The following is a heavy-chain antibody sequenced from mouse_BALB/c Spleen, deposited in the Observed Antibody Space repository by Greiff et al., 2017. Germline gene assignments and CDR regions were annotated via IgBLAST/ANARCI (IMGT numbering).Heavy chain of an antibody. V-gene: IGHV5-9-4*01. J-gene: IGHJ4*01. CDR1: GFTFSSYA. CDR3: AREGTPYYAMDD. CDR2: ISSGGSYT. Sequence: DVKLVESGGGLVKPGGSLKLSCAASGFTFSSYAMSWVRQSPEKRLEWVAEISSGGSYTYYPDTVTGRFTISRDNAKNTLYLEMSSLRSEDTAMYYCAREGTPYYAMDDWGQGTSVTVSS. D-gene: IGHD2-14*01.